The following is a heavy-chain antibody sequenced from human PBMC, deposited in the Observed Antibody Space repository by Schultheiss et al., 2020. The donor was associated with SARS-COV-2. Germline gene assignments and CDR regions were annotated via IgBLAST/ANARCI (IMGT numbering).Heavy chain of an antibody. CDR3: ARDVLVGARWYYYMDV. Sequence: GGSLRLSCAASGFTFDDYAMHWVRQAPGKGLEWVSGISWNSGSIGYADSVKGRFTISRDNAKNSLYLQMNSLRAEDTAVYYCARDVLVGARWYYYMDVWGKGTTVTVSS. D-gene: IGHD1-26*01. V-gene: IGHV3-9*01. J-gene: IGHJ6*03. CDR1: GFTFDDYA. CDR2: ISWNSGSI.